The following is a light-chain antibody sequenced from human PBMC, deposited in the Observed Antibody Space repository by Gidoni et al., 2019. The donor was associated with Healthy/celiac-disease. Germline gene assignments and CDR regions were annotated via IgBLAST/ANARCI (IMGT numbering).Light chain of an antibody. V-gene: IGKV3-20*01. CDR3: QQYGSSPPLT. J-gene: IGKJ4*01. Sequence: EIVLTQSPGTLYLSPVERATLSGRASQIVSSSYVAWYQQKPGKSPRLLIYGASIRATGLPDRFSGSGSGTDFTLTISRLEPEDFAVYYCQQYGSSPPLTFXGXTKVEIK. CDR2: GAS. CDR1: QIVSSSY.